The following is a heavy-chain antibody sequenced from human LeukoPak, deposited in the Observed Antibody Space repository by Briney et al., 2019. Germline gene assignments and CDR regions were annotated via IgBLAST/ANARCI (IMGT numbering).Heavy chain of an antibody. J-gene: IGHJ4*02. V-gene: IGHV4-30-4*08. CDR2: IYYSGST. CDR1: GGSISSGDYY. Sequence: SEALSLTCTVSGGSISSGDYYWSWIRQPPGKGLEWIGYIYYSGSTYYNPSLKSRVTISVDTSKNQFSLKLSSVTAADTAAYYCARSLDTAMDPLDYWGQGTLVTVSS. CDR3: ARSLDTAMDPLDY. D-gene: IGHD5-18*01.